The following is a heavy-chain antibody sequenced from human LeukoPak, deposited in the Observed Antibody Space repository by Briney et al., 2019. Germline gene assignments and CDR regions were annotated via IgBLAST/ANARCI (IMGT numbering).Heavy chain of an antibody. V-gene: IGHV3-66*01. D-gene: IGHD5-18*01. CDR1: GFTVSSYY. Sequence: GGSLRLSCAASGFTVSSYYMSWVRQAPGKVLEWVSVIFSGGNTYYADSVKGRFTISRDNSKNTLYLQMNSLRAGDTAVYYCARAEGPSSYGYYFDFWGQGTLVTVSS. J-gene: IGHJ4*02. CDR3: ARAEGPSSYGYYFDF. CDR2: IFSGGNT.